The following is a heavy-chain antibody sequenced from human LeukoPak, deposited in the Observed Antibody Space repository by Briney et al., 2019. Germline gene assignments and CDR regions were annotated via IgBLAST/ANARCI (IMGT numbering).Heavy chain of an antibody. CDR1: GVSISSYY. V-gene: IGHV4-59*01. D-gene: IGHD3-16*01. J-gene: IGHJ2*01. CDR2: IYYSGRT. Sequence: SETLSLTCIVSGVSISSYYWSWIRQSPGKGLEWIGNIYYSGRTKYNPSLESRVTISVDTSKNQFSLKLSSVTAADTAVYYGATNASADLWGRGTLVTVP. CDR3: ATNASADL.